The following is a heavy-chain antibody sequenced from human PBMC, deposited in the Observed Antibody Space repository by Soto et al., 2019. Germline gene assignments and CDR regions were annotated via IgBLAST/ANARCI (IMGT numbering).Heavy chain of an antibody. CDR2: INHGGYT. D-gene: IGHD3-22*01. CDR1: GGSFSGSY. J-gene: IGHJ6*01. Sequence: SETLSLTCAVYGGSFSGSYWSWIRQSPDKGLEWIGEINHGGYTNYNPSLKSRVTISVDTSKNQFSLNLTSVTAADTAVYYCARQMIVVEIYYYYYGMDVWGQGTTVT. CDR3: ARQMIVVEIYYYYYGMDV. V-gene: IGHV4-34*01.